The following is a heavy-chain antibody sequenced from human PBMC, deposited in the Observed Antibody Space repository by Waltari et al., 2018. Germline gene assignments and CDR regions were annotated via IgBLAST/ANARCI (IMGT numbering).Heavy chain of an antibody. CDR2: ISYDGRDL. J-gene: IGHJ4*02. CDR1: GFSFRHFG. CDR3: AKEGVVINGYYFDY. Sequence: QVLLVESGGGVVQPGTSLRLSCAASGFSFRHFGMHWVRPAPGKGLESVAVISYDGRDLYYADSVKGRATISRDNSKNTLYLQMNSLRPEDTAVYYCAKEGVVINGYYFDYWGQGTLVTVSS. D-gene: IGHD2-21*01. V-gene: IGHV3-30*18.